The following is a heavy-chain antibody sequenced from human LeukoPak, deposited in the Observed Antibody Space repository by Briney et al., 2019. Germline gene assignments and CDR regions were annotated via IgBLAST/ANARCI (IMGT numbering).Heavy chain of an antibody. J-gene: IGHJ6*03. CDR3: ATLRRITGTYYYYYMDV. Sequence: SETLSLTCAVYGGSFSGYYWSWIRQPPGKGLECIGEINHSGSTNYNPSLKSRVTISVDTSKNQFSLKLSSVTAADTAVYYCATLRRITGTYYYYYMDVWGKGTTVTVSS. D-gene: IGHD1-7*01. CDR2: INHSGST. V-gene: IGHV4-34*01. CDR1: GGSFSGYY.